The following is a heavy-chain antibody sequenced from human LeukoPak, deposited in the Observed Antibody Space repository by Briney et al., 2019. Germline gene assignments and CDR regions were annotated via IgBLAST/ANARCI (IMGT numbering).Heavy chain of an antibody. Sequence: PGGSLRLSCAASGFTFSSYSMNWVRQAPGKGLEWISYRSSSGNTIYYADSVKGRFTISRDNAKNSLYLQMNSLRAEDTAVYYCARARDGYNYYPFDYWGQGTLVTVSS. CDR3: ARARDGYNYYPFDY. J-gene: IGHJ4*02. CDR1: GFTFSSYS. CDR2: RSSSGNTI. D-gene: IGHD5-24*01. V-gene: IGHV3-48*04.